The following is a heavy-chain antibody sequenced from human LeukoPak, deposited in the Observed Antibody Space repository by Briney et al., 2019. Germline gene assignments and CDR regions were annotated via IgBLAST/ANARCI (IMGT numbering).Heavy chain of an antibody. Sequence: PGGSLRLSCAASGFTFDDYGMSWVRQAPGKGLEWVSGINWNGGSTGYADSVKGRFTISRDNAKNSLYLQMNSLRAEDTALYYCARGLVVVAATYAFDIWGQGTMVTVSS. CDR2: INWNGGST. CDR1: GFTFDDYG. V-gene: IGHV3-20*04. D-gene: IGHD2-15*01. J-gene: IGHJ3*02. CDR3: ARGLVVVAATYAFDI.